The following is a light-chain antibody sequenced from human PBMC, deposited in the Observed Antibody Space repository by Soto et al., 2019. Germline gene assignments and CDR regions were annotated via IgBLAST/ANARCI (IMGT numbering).Light chain of an antibody. Sequence: ILMTQTPLSLSIIPGQTASISCKSSQSLLHSDGKTYFYWYVQKAGQAPQPLIYEVSNRFPGVPERFSGSGSRTDFTLKISRVEADDVGIYYCMQAIDIPWTFGQGTKV. CDR2: EVS. J-gene: IGKJ1*01. CDR3: MQAIDIPWT. CDR1: QSLLHSDGKTY. V-gene: IGKV2-29*03.